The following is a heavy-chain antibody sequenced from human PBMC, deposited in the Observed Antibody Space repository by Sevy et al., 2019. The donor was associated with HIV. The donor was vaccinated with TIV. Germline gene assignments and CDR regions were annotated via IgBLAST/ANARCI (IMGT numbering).Heavy chain of an antibody. CDR2: FYKTGST. CDR1: GGSISSSSYY. Sequence: SETLSLTCTVSGGSISSSSYYWGWIRQPPGKGLEWIGSFYKTGSTYYNPSLKSRVTISVDTSKNQFSLKLNSVTAADTAVYYCARHWEVDTAMGHNWFDPWGQGTLVTVSS. CDR3: ARHWEVDTAMGHNWFDP. J-gene: IGHJ5*02. V-gene: IGHV4-39*01. D-gene: IGHD5-18*01.